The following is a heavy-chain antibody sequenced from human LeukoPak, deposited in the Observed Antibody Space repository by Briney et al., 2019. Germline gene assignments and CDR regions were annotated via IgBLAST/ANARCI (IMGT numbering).Heavy chain of an antibody. J-gene: IGHJ5*02. D-gene: IGHD3-22*01. CDR2: IYSGGST. CDR3: ARVRVSYYYDSSGPFDP. CDR1: GFTVSSNY. V-gene: IGHV3-66*01. Sequence: PGGSLRLSCAASGFTVSSNYMSWVRQAPGKGLEWVSVIYSGGSTYYADSVKGRFTISRDNSKNTLYLQMNSLRAEDTAVYYCARVRVSYYYDSSGPFDPWGQGTLVTVSS.